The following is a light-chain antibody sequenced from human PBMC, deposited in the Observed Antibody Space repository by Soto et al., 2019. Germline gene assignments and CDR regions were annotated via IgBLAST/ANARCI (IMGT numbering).Light chain of an antibody. CDR3: QKSYSTSCK. Sequence: DIQITQSPSSLSASVGDRVTITCRASQSISSYLNWYQQKPGKAPKLLIYAASSLQSGVPSRFSGSGSGTDFTLTISSLQPEDFATYYCQKSYSTSCKFGQGTKVDIK. CDR1: QSISSY. J-gene: IGKJ1*01. CDR2: AAS. V-gene: IGKV1-39*01.